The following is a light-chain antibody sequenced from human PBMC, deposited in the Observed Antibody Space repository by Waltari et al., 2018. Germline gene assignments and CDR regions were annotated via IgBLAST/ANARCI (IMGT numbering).Light chain of an antibody. CDR2: EDD. Sequence: NFLLTQPHSVSESPGTTVIISCTRSGGSIVNNYVQWYQHRPGSAPSIVIYEDDQRPSGVRIRFSGSLYSSSNFASLPISGLKTADEADYYCQSSTSSAVFGGGTKLTVL. V-gene: IGLV6-57*04. CDR1: GGSIVNNY. J-gene: IGLJ3*02. CDR3: QSSTSSAV.